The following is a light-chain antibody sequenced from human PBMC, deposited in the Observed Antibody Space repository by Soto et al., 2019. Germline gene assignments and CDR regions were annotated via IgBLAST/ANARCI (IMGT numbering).Light chain of an antibody. V-gene: IGKV1-39*01. CDR2: AAS. Sequence: DIQMTQSPSSLSASVGDRVTITCRASQSISSYLNWYQQKPGKAPKVLIYAASSLQSGVPSRFSGSGSGTGFTLTISSLQPEDFATYFCQQSYNMPWTFGQGTKV. CDR1: QSISSY. J-gene: IGKJ1*01. CDR3: QQSYNMPWT.